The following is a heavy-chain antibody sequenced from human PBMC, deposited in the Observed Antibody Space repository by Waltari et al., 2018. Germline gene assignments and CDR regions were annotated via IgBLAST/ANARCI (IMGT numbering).Heavy chain of an antibody. Sequence: QVQLVESGGGVAQPGRSLRLSCVASGFLVPNRAVHWVRQAPSKGLEWVAVYLHDGRNRYYADSVKGRFTISRDTSKNTIYLEMNSLRPEDTAMYYCAKDERLDCNNDFCFPWVAWGQGTPVTVSS. V-gene: IGHV3-30*04. D-gene: IGHD3-3*01. CDR2: YLHDGRNR. J-gene: IGHJ5*02. CDR3: AKDERLDCNNDFCFPWVA. CDR1: GFLVPNRA.